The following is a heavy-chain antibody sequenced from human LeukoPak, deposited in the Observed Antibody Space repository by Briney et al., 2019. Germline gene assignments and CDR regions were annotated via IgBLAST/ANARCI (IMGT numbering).Heavy chain of an antibody. D-gene: IGHD4-17*01. V-gene: IGHV3-23*01. CDR1: GFTFSSYA. CDR3: AKDRNGDHPYFQH. J-gene: IGHJ1*01. Sequence: GGSLRLSCAASGFTFSSYAMSWVRQAPGEGLEWVSAICGSGGSTYYADPGKGGFTISRDNSKNTLYLQMNSLSAEDTAVYYCAKDRNGDHPYFQHWGQGTLVTVSS. CDR2: ICGSGGST.